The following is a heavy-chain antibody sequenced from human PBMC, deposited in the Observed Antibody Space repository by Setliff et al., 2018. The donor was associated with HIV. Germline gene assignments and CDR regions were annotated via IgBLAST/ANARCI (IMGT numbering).Heavy chain of an antibody. V-gene: IGHV4-39*07. CDR3: ARGPNLLTHYYDSSGYAVGYSDH. D-gene: IGHD3-22*01. CDR1: GGSIRVDNYF. J-gene: IGHJ4*02. Sequence: SETLSLTCTVSGGSIRVDNYFWGWIRQPPGKGLEWIGEIFHSGSTNYNPSLKSRVTILVDKSKNQLSLRLSSVTAADTAVYYCARGPNLLTHYYDSSGYAVGYSDHWGQGALVTVSS. CDR2: IFHSGST.